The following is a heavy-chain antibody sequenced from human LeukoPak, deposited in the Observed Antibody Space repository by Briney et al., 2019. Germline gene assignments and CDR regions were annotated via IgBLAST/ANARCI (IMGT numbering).Heavy chain of an antibody. V-gene: IGHV1-46*01. Sequence: ASVKVSCKASGYTFTSYYMHWVRQAPGQGLEWMGIINPSGGSTSYAQKFQSRVTMTRDTSTSTVYMELSSLRSEDTAVYYCARDPGLYYYDSSGYDYWGQGTLVTVSS. CDR2: INPSGGST. D-gene: IGHD3-22*01. CDR3: ARDPGLYYYDSSGYDY. CDR1: GYTFTSYY. J-gene: IGHJ4*02.